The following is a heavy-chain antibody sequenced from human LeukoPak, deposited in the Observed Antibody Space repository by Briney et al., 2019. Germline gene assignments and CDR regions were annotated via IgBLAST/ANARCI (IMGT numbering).Heavy chain of an antibody. CDR1: GASSRHN. CDR2: IYYSGST. Sequence: PSETLSLTCTISGASSRHNWSWIRQPRGKGLEWIGDIYYSGSTKYNPSLKSRVTISVDASKNQFSLKLTSVTAADTAVYYCASLDGGYSEAVGHWGQGTLVTVSS. CDR3: ASLDGGYSEAVGH. D-gene: IGHD4-23*01. J-gene: IGHJ4*02. V-gene: IGHV4-59*11.